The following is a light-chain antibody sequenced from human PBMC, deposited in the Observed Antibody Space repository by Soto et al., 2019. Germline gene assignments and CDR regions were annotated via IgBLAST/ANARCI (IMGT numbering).Light chain of an antibody. CDR2: EGS. CDR1: SSDVGSYNL. J-gene: IGLJ1*01. V-gene: IGLV2-23*01. Sequence: QPVLTHPASVSGSPGQSITISCTGNSSDVGSYNLVSWYQQHPGKAPKLMIYEGSKRPSGVSNRFSGSKSGNTASLTISGLQAEDEADYYCCSYAGSRYYVFGTGTKVTVL. CDR3: CSYAGSRYYV.